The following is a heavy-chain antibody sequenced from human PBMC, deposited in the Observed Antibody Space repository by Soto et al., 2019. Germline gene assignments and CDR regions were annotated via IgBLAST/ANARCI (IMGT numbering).Heavy chain of an antibody. J-gene: IGHJ4*02. CDR3: VSWAGSSY. CDR1: GFTSNTSW. D-gene: IGHD3-10*01. Sequence: EVQLVESGGGLVQPGGSLRLSCAASGFTSNTSWMSWVRRAPGKGLEWVAHMNQHGSEKYYVDSVKGRFTISGDDAKNSLYLQMNSLGAEDTAVYYCVSWAGSSYWGQGTLVTVSS. CDR2: MNQHGSEK. V-gene: IGHV3-7*05.